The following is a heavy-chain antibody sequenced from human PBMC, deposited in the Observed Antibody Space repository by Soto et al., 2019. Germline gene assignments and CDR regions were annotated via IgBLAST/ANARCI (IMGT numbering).Heavy chain of an antibody. V-gene: IGHV3-23*01. CDR3: AKDLKYSSGWFGGY. CDR2: ISGSGGST. J-gene: IGHJ4*02. CDR1: GFTFSSYA. D-gene: IGHD6-19*01. Sequence: EVQLLESGGGLVQPGGSLRLSCAASGFTFSSYAMSWVRQAPGKGLEWVSAISGSGGSTYYADSVKGRFTISRDNSKNTLYLQINSQRAEDTAVYYCAKDLKYSSGWFGGYWGQGTLVTVSS.